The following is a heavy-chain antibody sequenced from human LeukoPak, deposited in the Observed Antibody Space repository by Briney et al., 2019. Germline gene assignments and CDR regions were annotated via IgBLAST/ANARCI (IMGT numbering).Heavy chain of an antibody. CDR1: GFTFSGSA. Sequence: GGSLRLSCAASGFTFSGSAMHWVRQASGKGLEWVSRIRSKANSYATAYAASVKGRFTISRDDSKNTAYLQMNSLKTEDAAVYYCTRVVYSWFDPWGQGTLVTVSS. D-gene: IGHD6-6*01. J-gene: IGHJ5*02. V-gene: IGHV3-73*01. CDR2: IRSKANSYAT. CDR3: TRVVYSWFDP.